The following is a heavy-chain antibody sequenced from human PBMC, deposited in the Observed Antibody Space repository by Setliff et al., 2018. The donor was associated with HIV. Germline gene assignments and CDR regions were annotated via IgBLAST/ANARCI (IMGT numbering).Heavy chain of an antibody. CDR1: GGSIPSGSYY. Sequence: SETLSLTCTVSGGSIPSGSYYWGWIRQPPGKGLEWIGSIYYSGSTYYNPSLKSRVTISVDTSKNQFSLKLSSVTAADTAVYYCARHGIAARTFDYWGQGILVTVSS. J-gene: IGHJ4*02. CDR3: ARHGIAARTFDY. D-gene: IGHD6-6*01. V-gene: IGHV4-39*01. CDR2: IYYSGST.